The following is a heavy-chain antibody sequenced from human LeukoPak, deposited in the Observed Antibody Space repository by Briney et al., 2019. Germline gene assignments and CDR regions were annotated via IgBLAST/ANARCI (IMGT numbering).Heavy chain of an antibody. CDR2: IGHRGDTI. J-gene: IGHJ4*02. CDR3: AKDHSYYDILTGFDY. D-gene: IGHD3-9*01. CDR1: GFTFNNFA. Sequence: PGGSLRLSCLASGFTFNNFAMNWVRQAPGKGLEWVSSIGHRGDTIYFADSVKGRFTISRDNSKNTLYLQMNSLRAEDTAVYYCAKDHSYYDILTGFDYWGQGTLVTVSS. V-gene: IGHV3-23*01.